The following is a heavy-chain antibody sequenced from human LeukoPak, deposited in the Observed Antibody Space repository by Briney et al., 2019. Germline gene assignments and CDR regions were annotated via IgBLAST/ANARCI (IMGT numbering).Heavy chain of an antibody. CDR1: GDSIISNIYW. CDR2: TFYTART. Sequence: SETLSLTCTVSGDSIISNIYWWDWVRLPPGKGLEWIGATFYTARTFYSPSLKSRVTISVDTSKNQFSLDLSSATAADTAVYYCARRRHNFDFYDVWGQGTRVTVSS. J-gene: IGHJ3*01. CDR3: ARRRHNFDFYDV. V-gene: IGHV4-39*01. D-gene: IGHD3/OR15-3a*01.